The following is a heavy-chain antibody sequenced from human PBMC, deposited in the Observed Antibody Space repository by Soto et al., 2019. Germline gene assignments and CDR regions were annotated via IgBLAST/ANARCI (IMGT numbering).Heavy chain of an antibody. V-gene: IGHV1-46*01. D-gene: IGHD3-16*01. CDR3: ARDFTGWPPDGVDY. Sequence: ASVKVSCKASGYTFTSYYMHWVRQAPGQGLEWMGIINPSGGSTSYAQKFRGRVTMTTDASTRTAYMELRSLRYDDTAMYYCARDFTGWPPDGVDYWGQGTQVTVSS. CDR2: INPSGGST. J-gene: IGHJ4*02. CDR1: GYTFTSYY.